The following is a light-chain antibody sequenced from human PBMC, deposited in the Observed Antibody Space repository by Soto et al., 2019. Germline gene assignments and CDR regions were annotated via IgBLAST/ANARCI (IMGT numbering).Light chain of an antibody. V-gene: IGKV1-33*01. CDR3: QQYDTLPGT. J-gene: IGKJ1*01. CDR1: HDISNY. CDR2: DAS. Sequence: DIQMAQSPSSLSASVGDRVTITCQASHDISNYLNWYHQKPGKAPKLLIYDASNLETGVPSRFSGRGSGTDFTFTISSLQPEDIATYYCQQYDTLPGTFGQGTKVDIK.